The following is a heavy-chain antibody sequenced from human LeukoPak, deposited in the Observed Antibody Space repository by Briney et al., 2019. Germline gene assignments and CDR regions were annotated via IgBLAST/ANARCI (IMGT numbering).Heavy chain of an antibody. J-gene: IGHJ4*02. Sequence: GESLKISCKGFGYTFATYWIGWVRQMPGKGPEWMGTIYPSDSDTRYSPSFQGHVTISADKSITTAYLQWSSLKASDSAVYYCTTCPRLVAHAFYFDQWGRGTLVTVSS. D-gene: IGHD2-2*01. V-gene: IGHV5-51*01. CDR1: GYTFATYW. CDR3: TTCPRLVAHAFYFDQ. CDR2: IYPSDSDT.